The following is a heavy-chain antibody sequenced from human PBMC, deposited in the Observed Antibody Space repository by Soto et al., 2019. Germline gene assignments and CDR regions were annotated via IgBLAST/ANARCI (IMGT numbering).Heavy chain of an antibody. Sequence: QVQLQESGPRLVKPSETLSLTCSVSGGSISSHYWSWIRQPPGKGLEWIGYIYYTGSTNYNPSLKSRVTISVDTSKNPFSLTLSSLTAADTAVYYCARDGEVASNLHWVDLWGQGTLVTVSS. CDR1: GGSISSHY. J-gene: IGHJ5*02. V-gene: IGHV4-59*11. CDR2: IYYTGST. D-gene: IGHD5-12*01. CDR3: ARDGEVASNLHWVDL.